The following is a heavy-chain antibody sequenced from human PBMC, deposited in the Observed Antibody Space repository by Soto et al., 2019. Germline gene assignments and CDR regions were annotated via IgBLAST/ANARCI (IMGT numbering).Heavy chain of an antibody. V-gene: IGHV3-30-3*01. CDR3: ARNGGYSYGYDPYYFDY. J-gene: IGHJ4*01. D-gene: IGHD5-18*01. CDR2: ISYDGSNK. Sequence: GGSLRLSCAASGFTFSSYAMHWVRQAPGKGLEWVAVISYDGSNKYYADSVKGRFTISRDNSKNTLYLQMNSLRAEDTAVYYCARNGGYSYGYDPYYFDYWGHGTLVTVSS. CDR1: GFTFSSYA.